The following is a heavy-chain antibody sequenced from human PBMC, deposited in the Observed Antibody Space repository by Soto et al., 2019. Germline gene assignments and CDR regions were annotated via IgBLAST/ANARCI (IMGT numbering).Heavy chain of an antibody. CDR1: GLSFSIYW. CDR3: ARVAYGNGWIFDY. CDR2: IKQDGSEK. J-gene: IGHJ4*01. D-gene: IGHD6-19*01. Sequence: GGSLRLSCASSGLSFSIYWMSWFRQASGKGLEWVANIKQDGSEKYYVDSVKGRFTLSRDNAKNSLQLQMSSLRHEDTAIYFCARVAYGNGWIFDYWGQGTLVTVSS. V-gene: IGHV3-7*03.